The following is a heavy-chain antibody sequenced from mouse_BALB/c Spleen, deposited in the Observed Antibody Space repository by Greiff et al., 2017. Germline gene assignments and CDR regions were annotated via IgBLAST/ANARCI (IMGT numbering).Heavy chain of an antibody. CDR3: ARRLRLGGWVY. CDR1: GYTFSSYW. CDR2: ILPGSGST. J-gene: IGHJ3*01. D-gene: IGHD1-2*01. Sequence: VQLQQSGAELVRPGTSVKVSCKATGYTFSSYWIEWVKQRPGHGLEWIGEILPGSGSTNYNEKFKGKATFTADTSSNTAYMQLSSLTSEDSAVYYCARRLRLGGWVYWGQGTLVTVSA. V-gene: IGHV1-9*01.